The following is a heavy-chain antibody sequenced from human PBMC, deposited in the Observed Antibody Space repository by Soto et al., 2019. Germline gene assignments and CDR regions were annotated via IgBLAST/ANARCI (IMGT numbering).Heavy chain of an antibody. CDR3: ARDSYDTSGYYSWAFDI. V-gene: IGHV3-13*01. Sequence: GGSLRLSCAASGFTFSSYDMHWVRQATGKGLEWVSAIGTAGDTYYPGSVKGRFTISRENAKNSLYLQMNSLRAGDTAVYYCARDSYDTSGYYSWAFDIWGQGTMVTV. CDR1: GFTFSSYD. J-gene: IGHJ3*02. D-gene: IGHD3-22*01. CDR2: IGTAGDT.